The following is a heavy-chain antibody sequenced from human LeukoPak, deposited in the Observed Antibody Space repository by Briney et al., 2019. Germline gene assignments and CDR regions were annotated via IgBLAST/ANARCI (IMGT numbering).Heavy chain of an antibody. V-gene: IGHV3-64*01. CDR2: ISSNGGST. CDR3: ARPIAGVGFDP. CDR1: GFTFSSYA. D-gene: IGHD2-21*01. J-gene: IGHJ5*02. Sequence: PGGSLRLSCAASGFTFSSYAMHWVRQAPGKGLEYVSAISSNGGSTYYANSVKGRFTISRDNSKNTLYLQMNSLRAEDTAVYYCARPIAGVGFDPWGQGTLVTVSS.